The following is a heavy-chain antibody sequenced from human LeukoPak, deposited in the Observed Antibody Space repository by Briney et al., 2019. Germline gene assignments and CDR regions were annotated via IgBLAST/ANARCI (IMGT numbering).Heavy chain of an antibody. CDR2: ISYNGSNK. J-gene: IGHJ4*02. CDR1: GFTLNSYC. D-gene: IGHD6-19*01. CDR3: AKAHSSGWYGGVDY. V-gene: IGHV3-30*18. Sequence: PGGALRPSRAAPGFTLNSYCMHWVRPAPGKGVGWGAVISYNGSNKYYADSVKGRFTISRDNSKNTLYLQMNSLRAEDTAVYYCAKAHSSGWYGGVDYWGQGTLVTVSS.